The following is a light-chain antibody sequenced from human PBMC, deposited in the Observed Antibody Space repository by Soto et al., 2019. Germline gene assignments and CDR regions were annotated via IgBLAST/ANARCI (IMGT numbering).Light chain of an antibody. CDR3: QQYNSYSLT. V-gene: IGKV1-5*03. CDR2: RAS. J-gene: IGKJ4*01. Sequence: DIQMTQSPSTLSASVGDRVTITCRASQSIGSWLAWNQQKPGKAPKLLIYRASSLQSGVPSRFSGSGSGTEFTLTISSLQPDDLATYYCQQYNSYSLTFGGVTKVEIK. CDR1: QSIGSW.